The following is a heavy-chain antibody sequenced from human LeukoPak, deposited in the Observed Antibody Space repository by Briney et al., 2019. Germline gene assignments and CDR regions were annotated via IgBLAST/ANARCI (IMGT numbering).Heavy chain of an antibody. Sequence: PGGTLCLTCAASGVTFSSYSMSWVRQPPGKGLEWVWAISGSGGSTYYADSKKSRFTISRDNFKVTLYLQMNSLRAEDTAVYYCAESHWEGVMPAFDIWCQGTMVTVSS. D-gene: IGHD1-26*01. J-gene: IGHJ3*02. CDR3: AESHWEGVMPAFDI. CDR1: GVTFSSYS. CDR2: ISGSGGST. V-gene: IGHV3-23*01.